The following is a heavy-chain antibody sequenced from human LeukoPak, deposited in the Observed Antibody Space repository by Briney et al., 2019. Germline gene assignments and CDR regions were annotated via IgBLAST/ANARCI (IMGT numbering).Heavy chain of an antibody. Sequence: PGGSLRLSCAASGFTFSSYSMNWVRQAPGKGLEWVAFIRYDGSNKYYADSVKGRFTISRDNSKNTLYLQMNSLRAEDTAVYYCARKKSTLKGSGYIDYWGQGTLVTVSS. V-gene: IGHV3-30*02. CDR2: IRYDGSNK. D-gene: IGHD3-3*01. CDR1: GFTFSSYS. J-gene: IGHJ4*02. CDR3: ARKKSTLKGSGYIDY.